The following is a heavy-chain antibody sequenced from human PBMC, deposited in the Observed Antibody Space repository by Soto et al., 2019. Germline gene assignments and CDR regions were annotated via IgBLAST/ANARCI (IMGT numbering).Heavy chain of an antibody. V-gene: IGHV3-23*01. D-gene: IGHD2-2*03. J-gene: IGHJ6*02. CDR1: GFTFSSYA. CDR3: AKLPSVDFGFYYYGMDV. Sequence: EVQLLESGGGLVQPGGSLRLSCAASGFTFSSYAMSWVRQAPGKGLEWVSAISGSGGSTYYADSVKGRFTISRDNSKNTLYLQMNSLRAEDTAVYYCAKLPSVDFGFYYYGMDVWGQGTTVTVSS. CDR2: ISGSGGST.